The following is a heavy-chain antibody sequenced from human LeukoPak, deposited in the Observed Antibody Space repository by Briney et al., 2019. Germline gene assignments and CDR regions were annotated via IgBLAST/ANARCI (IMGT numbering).Heavy chain of an antibody. CDR2: INPNSGGT. J-gene: IGHJ3*02. D-gene: IGHD3-22*01. CDR1: GYTFTGYY. V-gene: IGHV1-2*02. CDR3: ARLFLRGSYYDSSGYLPDAFGI. Sequence: AASVKVSCKASGYTFTGYYMHWVRQAPGQGLEWMGWINPNSGGTNYAQKFQGRVTMTRDTSTSTVYMELSSLRSEDTAVYYCARLFLRGSYYDSSGYLPDAFGIWGQGTMVTVSS.